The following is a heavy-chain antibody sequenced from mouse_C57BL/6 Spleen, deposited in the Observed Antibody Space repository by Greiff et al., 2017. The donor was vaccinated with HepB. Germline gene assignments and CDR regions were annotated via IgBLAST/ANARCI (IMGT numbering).Heavy chain of an antibody. D-gene: IGHD1-1*01. CDR2: INPNNGGT. CDR3: AKGGGFEYYGLYYAMDY. CDR1: GYTFTDYY. J-gene: IGHJ4*01. Sequence: EVQLQQSGPELVKPGASVKISCKASGYTFTDYYMNWVKQSHGKSLEWIGDINPNNGGTSYNQKFKGKATLTVDKSSSTAYMELRSLTSEDSAVYYCAKGGGFEYYGLYYAMDYWGQGTSVTVSS. V-gene: IGHV1-26*01.